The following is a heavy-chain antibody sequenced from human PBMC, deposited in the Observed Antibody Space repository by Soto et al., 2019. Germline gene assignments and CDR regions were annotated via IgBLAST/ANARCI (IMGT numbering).Heavy chain of an antibody. CDR1: GFTFSSYG. CDR3: AKDFAQQLVHWYFDL. D-gene: IGHD6-13*01. Sequence: VQLVESGGGVVQPGRSLRLSCAASGFTFSSYGMHWVRQAPGKGLEWVAVISYDGRNKYYADSVKGRFTISRDNSKNTLYLQMNSLRAEDTAVYYCAKDFAQQLVHWYFDLWGRGTLVTVSS. CDR2: ISYDGRNK. J-gene: IGHJ2*01. V-gene: IGHV3-30*18.